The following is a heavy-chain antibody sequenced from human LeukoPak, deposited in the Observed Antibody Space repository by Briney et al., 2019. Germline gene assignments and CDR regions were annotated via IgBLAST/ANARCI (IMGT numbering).Heavy chain of an antibody. J-gene: IGHJ6*02. CDR1: GYTFTSYG. CDR3: ARGVCTNGICYGPYYYYGMDV. CDR2: ISAYNGNT. Sequence: GASVKASCKASGYTFTSYGISWVRQAPGQGLEWMGWISAYNGNTNYAQKLQGRVTMTTDTSTSTAYMELRSLRSDDTAVYYCARGVCTNGICYGPYYYYGMDVWGQGTTVTVSS. V-gene: IGHV1-18*01. D-gene: IGHD2-8*01.